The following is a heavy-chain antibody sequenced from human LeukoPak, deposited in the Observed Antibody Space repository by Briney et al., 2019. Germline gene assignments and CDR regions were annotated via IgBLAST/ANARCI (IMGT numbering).Heavy chain of an antibody. J-gene: IGHJ5*02. D-gene: IGHD6-19*01. CDR2: ISSNGGST. CDR1: GFTSSSYA. CDR3: VKGRYSSGWYGGNWFDP. V-gene: IGHV3-64D*06. Sequence: GGSLRLSCSASGFTSSSYAMHWVRQAPGKGREYVSAISSNGGSTYYADSVKGRFTISRDNSKNTLYLQMSSLRAEDTAVYYCVKGRYSSGWYGGNWFDPWGQGTLVTVSS.